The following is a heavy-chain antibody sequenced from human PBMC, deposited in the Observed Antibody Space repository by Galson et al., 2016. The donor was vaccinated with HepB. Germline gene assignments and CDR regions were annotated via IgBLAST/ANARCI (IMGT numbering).Heavy chain of an antibody. CDR3: AKGPTGYYYYGMDV. J-gene: IGHJ6*02. CDR2: ISYGGNNK. CDR1: GFTFSSYG. D-gene: IGHD1-14*01. Sequence: SLRLSCAASGFTFSSYGMNWVRQAPGKGLEWVAVISYGGNNKYYADSVRGRFTISRDNPKNTLYLQMNSLRAEDTAVYYCAKGPTGYYYYGMDVWGQGTTVTVSS. V-gene: IGHV3-30*18.